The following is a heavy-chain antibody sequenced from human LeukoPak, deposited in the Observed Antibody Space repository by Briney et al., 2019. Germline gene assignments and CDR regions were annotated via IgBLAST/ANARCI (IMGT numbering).Heavy chain of an antibody. CDR2: ISAYNGNT. CDR1: GYTFTSYG. V-gene: IGHV1-18*01. J-gene: IGHJ4*02. D-gene: IGHD6-19*01. CDR3: ARGAVAGGRYFDY. Sequence: GASVKVSCKASGYTFTSYGISWVRQAPGQGLEWMGWISAYNGNTNYAQKFQGRVTMTRDTSTSTVYMELSSLRSEDTAVYYCARGAVAGGRYFDYWGQGTLVTVSS.